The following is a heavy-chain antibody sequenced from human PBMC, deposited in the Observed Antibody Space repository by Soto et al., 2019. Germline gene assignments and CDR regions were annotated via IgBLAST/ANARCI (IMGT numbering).Heavy chain of an antibody. CDR3: ARVRWLSEYDMLTGYYIFDQ. J-gene: IGHJ4*02. V-gene: IGHV4-59*01. Sequence: PSVTVCLTGTFSGGSIGSYYLSLILQHPGKGLYWIGYTSNSGSAKYNPSLKSRVTITTDTSTNHFSLKLTSVTTADTAVYYCARVRWLSEYDMLTGYYIFDQWGRGTLVTVSS. CDR2: TSNSGSA. CDR1: GGSIGSYY. D-gene: IGHD3-9*01.